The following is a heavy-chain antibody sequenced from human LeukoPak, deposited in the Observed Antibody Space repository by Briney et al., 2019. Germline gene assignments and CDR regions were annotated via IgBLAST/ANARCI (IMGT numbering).Heavy chain of an antibody. J-gene: IGHJ4*02. Sequence: SETLSLTCTVSGGSISSYYWSWIRQPPGKGLEWIGYIYYGGSTNYNPSLQSRVTISVDTSKNQFSLKLSSVTAADTAVYYCARGPNYDILTGYYIHFDHWGQGTLVTVSS. CDR2: IYYGGST. CDR1: GGSISSYY. D-gene: IGHD3-9*01. V-gene: IGHV4-59*01. CDR3: ARGPNYDILTGYYIHFDH.